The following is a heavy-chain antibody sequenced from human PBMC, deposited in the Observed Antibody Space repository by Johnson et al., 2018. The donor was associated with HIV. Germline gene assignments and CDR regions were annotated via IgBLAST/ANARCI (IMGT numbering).Heavy chain of an antibody. V-gene: IGHV3-66*01. CDR3: ARDFNSGSPDGAFDI. Sequence: EQLVESGGDVVQPGRSLRLSCAASGFTFSSYAMHWVRQPPGKGLEWVSVIYSGGNTYYADSVKGRFTISRDNSKNTLYLQMNSLRAEDTALYYCARDFNSGSPDGAFDIWGQGTMVTVAS. CDR1: GFTFSSYA. J-gene: IGHJ3*02. D-gene: IGHD4-23*01. CDR2: IYSGGNT.